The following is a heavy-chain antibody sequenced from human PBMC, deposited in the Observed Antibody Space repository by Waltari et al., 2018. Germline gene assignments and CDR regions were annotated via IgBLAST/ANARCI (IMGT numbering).Heavy chain of an antibody. J-gene: IGHJ4*02. CDR1: GYSISSGYS. CDR3: ARGQGY. CDR2: IYHSGST. Sequence: QVQLQESGPGLVKPSETLSLTCAVSGYSISSGYSWGWIRQPPGKGLEWIGSIYHSGSTYYNPSLKSRVSISLDTSKNQFSLELSSLTADDTAVYYCARGQGYWGQGTLVTVSS. V-gene: IGHV4-38-2*01.